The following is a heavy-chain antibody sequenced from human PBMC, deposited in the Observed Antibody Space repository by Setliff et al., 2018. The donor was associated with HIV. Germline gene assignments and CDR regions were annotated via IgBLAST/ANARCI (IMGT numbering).Heavy chain of an antibody. V-gene: IGHV4-39*07. CDR3: ARDRFYSSSWGVVRFYFDY. J-gene: IGHJ4*02. Sequence: SETLSLTCAVSGYSISSSSYYWGWIRQPPGKGLEWIVSIYYSGSTYYNPSLKSRVTISVDTSKNQFSLKLSSGTAADTAVYYCARDRFYSSSWGVVRFYFDYWGQGTLVTVSS. D-gene: IGHD6-13*01. CDR1: GYSISSSSYY. CDR2: IYYSGST.